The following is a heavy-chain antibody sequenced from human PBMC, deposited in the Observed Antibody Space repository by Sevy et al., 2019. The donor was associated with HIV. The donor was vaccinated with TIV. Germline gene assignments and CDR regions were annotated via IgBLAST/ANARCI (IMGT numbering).Heavy chain of an antibody. V-gene: IGHV3-30-3*01. Sequence: GGSLRLSCAASGFTFSSYAMHWVRQAPGKGLEWVAVISYDGSNKYYADSVKGRFTISRVNSKNTLYLQMNSLRAEDTAVYYCARDRRSNYYDSSGYYPDAFDIWGQGTMVTVSS. J-gene: IGHJ3*02. CDR1: GFTFSSYA. CDR3: ARDRRSNYYDSSGYYPDAFDI. D-gene: IGHD3-22*01. CDR2: ISYDGSNK.